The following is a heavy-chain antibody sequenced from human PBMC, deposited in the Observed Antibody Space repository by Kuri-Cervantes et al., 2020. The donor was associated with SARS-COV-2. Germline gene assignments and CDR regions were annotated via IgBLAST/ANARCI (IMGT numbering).Heavy chain of an antibody. CDR2: IYSGGST. V-gene: IGHV3-53*04. Sequence: GESLKISCAASGFTVSSNYMSWVRQAPGKGLEWVSVIYSGGSTYYADSVKGRFTISRHNSKNTLYLQMNSLRAEDTAVYYCARSEARYYYYYMDVWGKGTTVTVSS. CDR3: ARSEARYYYYYMDV. CDR1: GFTVSSNY. J-gene: IGHJ6*03. D-gene: IGHD6-6*01.